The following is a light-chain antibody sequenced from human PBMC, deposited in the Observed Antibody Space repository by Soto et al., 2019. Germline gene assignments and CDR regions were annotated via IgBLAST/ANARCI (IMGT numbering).Light chain of an antibody. J-gene: IGKJ1*01. CDR2: GAS. Sequence: EIVLTQSPGTLSLSPGDRVTLSCRASQRVSSRFLAWYQQKHGQAPSLLIYGASSRATGIPDRFSGSGSGTDFTLTFSRLEPADFAVYYCQQYGRSPWTFGQGTKVDI. CDR3: QQYGRSPWT. V-gene: IGKV3-20*01. CDR1: QRVSSRF.